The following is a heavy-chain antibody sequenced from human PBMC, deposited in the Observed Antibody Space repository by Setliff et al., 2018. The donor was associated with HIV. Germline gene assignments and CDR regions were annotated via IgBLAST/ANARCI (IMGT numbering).Heavy chain of an antibody. CDR2: IYSGGST. D-gene: IGHD3-22*01. J-gene: IGHJ2*01. V-gene: IGHV3-66*01. CDR1: GFTVSSNY. CDR3: ARVEYYYDSSGYQNWYFDL. Sequence: LRLSCAASGFTVSSNYMSWVRQAPGKGLEWVSVIYSGGSTYYADSVKGRFTISRDNSKNTLYLQMNSLRAEDTAVYYCARVEYYYDSSGYQNWYFDLWGRGTLVT.